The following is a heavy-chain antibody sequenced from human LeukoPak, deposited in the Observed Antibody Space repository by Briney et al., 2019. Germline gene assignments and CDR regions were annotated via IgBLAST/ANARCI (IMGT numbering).Heavy chain of an antibody. CDR1: GGSISGNY. CDR3: ARTTGGGSADY. Sequence: SETLSLTCTVSGGSISGNYWSWIRQPPGKGLEWIAYIYYSGSGSTNYNPSLKSRVTMSVDTSNNQFSLRLSSVTAADTAVYYCARTTGGGSADYWGQETLVTVSS. D-gene: IGHD5-24*01. J-gene: IGHJ4*02. V-gene: IGHV4-59*01. CDR2: IYYSGSGST.